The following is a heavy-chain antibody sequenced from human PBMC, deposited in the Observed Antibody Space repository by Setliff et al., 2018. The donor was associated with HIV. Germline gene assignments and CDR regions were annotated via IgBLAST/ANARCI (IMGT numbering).Heavy chain of an antibody. CDR2: INAANGNT. D-gene: IGHD3-3*01. Sequence: ASVKVSCKASGYTFTTYAMHWVRQAPGQRLEWMGWINAANGNTKYSQKFQGRVTIIRDTSASTAYMELNSLRAEDTAVYYCARALETYYDFWSGYYPSYYYMDVWGKGTTVTVSS. CDR3: ARALETYYDFWSGYYPSYYYMDV. V-gene: IGHV1-3*01. CDR1: GYTFTTYA. J-gene: IGHJ6*03.